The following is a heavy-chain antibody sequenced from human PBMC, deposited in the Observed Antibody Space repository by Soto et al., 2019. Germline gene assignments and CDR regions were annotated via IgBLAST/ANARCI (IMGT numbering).Heavy chain of an antibody. Sequence: QVQLQESGPGLVKPSDTLSLTCAVSGGSISSSNWWSWVRQPPGKGLEWIGEIYHSGSTNYNPSLNGRVTLSVDKSKHHFSLKLSSVTAADTAVYYCARVPYPKMTTRDWYFELWGRGTLVTVSS. CDR1: GGSISSSNW. CDR2: IYHSGST. V-gene: IGHV4-4*02. D-gene: IGHD4-4*01. CDR3: ARVPYPKMTTRDWYFEL. J-gene: IGHJ2*01.